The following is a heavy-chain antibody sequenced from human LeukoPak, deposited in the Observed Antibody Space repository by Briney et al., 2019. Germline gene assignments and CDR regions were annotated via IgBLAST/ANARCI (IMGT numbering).Heavy chain of an antibody. J-gene: IGHJ4*02. CDR3: ARGSFGELLSY. Sequence: GSLRLSCAASGFTFSNAWMSWVRQPPGKGLEWIGSIYYSGSTYYNPSLKSRVTISVDTSKNQFSLKLSSVTAADTAVYYCARGSFGELLSYWGQGTLVTVSS. CDR2: IYYSGST. V-gene: IGHV4-4*02. CDR1: GFTFSNAW. D-gene: IGHD3-10*01.